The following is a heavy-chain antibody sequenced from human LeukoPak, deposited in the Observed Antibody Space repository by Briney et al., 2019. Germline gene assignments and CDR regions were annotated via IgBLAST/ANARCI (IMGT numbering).Heavy chain of an antibody. V-gene: IGHV3-69-1*01. CDR1: GFSFGNYW. CDR3: AVAAAGTNKGYYYGMDV. D-gene: IGHD6-13*01. Sequence: GGSLRLSCAASGFSFGNYWMTWVRQAPGKGLEWVSYISSSSTIYYADSVKGRFTISRDNAKNSLYLQMNSLRAEDTAVYYCAVAAAGTNKGYYYGMDVWGQGTTVTVSS. J-gene: IGHJ6*02. CDR2: ISSSSTI.